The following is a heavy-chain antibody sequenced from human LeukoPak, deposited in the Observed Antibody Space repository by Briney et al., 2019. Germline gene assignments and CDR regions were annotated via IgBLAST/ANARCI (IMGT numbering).Heavy chain of an antibody. CDR3: ARGLFEYSSSPTFDY. V-gene: IGHV1-69*05. J-gene: IGHJ4*02. Sequence: SVKVSCKASGGAFSSYAISWVRQAPGQGLEWMGGIIPIFGTANYAQKFQGRVTITTDESTSTAYMELSSLRSEDTAVYYCARGLFEYSSSPTFDYWGQGTLVTVSS. CDR1: GGAFSSYA. D-gene: IGHD6-6*01. CDR2: IIPIFGTA.